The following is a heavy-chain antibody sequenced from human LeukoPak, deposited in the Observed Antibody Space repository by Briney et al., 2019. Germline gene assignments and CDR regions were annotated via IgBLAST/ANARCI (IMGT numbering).Heavy chain of an antibody. CDR1: GGSISSYY. D-gene: IGHD5-18*01. V-gene: IGHV4-59*08. Sequence: SETLSLTCTVSGGSISSYYWSWIRQPPGKGLEWIGYIYYSGSTNYNPSLKSRVTISVDTSRNQFSLKLSSVTAADTAVYYCARVGQLWYLDYWGQGTLVTVSS. J-gene: IGHJ4*02. CDR2: IYYSGST. CDR3: ARVGQLWYLDY.